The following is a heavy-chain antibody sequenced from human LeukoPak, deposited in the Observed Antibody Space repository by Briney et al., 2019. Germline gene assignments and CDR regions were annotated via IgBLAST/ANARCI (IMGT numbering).Heavy chain of an antibody. D-gene: IGHD5-18*01. CDR2: IKEDGSEK. V-gene: IGHV3-7*02. CDR3: ARGGYRYGY. CDR1: GFTFSSYW. Sequence: GGSLRLSCAASGFTFSSYWLSWVSQAPGKGLEWVANIKEDGSEKYYVDSVKGRFTSSRDNAKNSLYLEMNSLRAEDTAVYYCARGGYRYGYWGQGTLITVSS. J-gene: IGHJ4*02.